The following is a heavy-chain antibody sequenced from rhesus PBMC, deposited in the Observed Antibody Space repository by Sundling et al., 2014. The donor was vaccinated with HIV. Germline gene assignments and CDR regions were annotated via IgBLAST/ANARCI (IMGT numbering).Heavy chain of an antibody. CDR1: GGSISDDYY. V-gene: IGHV4-106*01. CDR2: IYGSGGDT. D-gene: IGHD3-3*01. Sequence: QVQLQESGPGLVKPSETLSLTCAVSGGSISDDYYWRWIRQPPGKGLECIGCIYGSGGDTYYNPSLKSRVTISTDTSKNQFSLKLSSVTAADTAVYYCARDVLSLGTGYYISYFDYWGQGVLVTVSS. CDR3: ARDVLSLGTGYYISYFDY. J-gene: IGHJ4*01.